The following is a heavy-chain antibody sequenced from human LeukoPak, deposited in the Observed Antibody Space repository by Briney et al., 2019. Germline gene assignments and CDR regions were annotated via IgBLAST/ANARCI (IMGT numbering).Heavy chain of an antibody. D-gene: IGHD6-6*01. CDR1: GFTFSSSW. CDR2: INSDGSTT. CDR3: ATSIAARGAFDY. Sequence: GGSLRLSCAASGFTFSSSWMSWVRQAPGKGLVWVSRINSDGSTTTYADFVKGRFTISRDNAKNTLYLQMNSLRAEDTAVYYCATSIAARGAFDYWGQGTLVAVSS. V-gene: IGHV3-74*01. J-gene: IGHJ4*02.